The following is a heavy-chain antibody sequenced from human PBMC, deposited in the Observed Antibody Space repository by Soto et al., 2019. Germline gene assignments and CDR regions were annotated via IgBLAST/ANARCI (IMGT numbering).Heavy chain of an antibody. CDR2: ISTRSSTI. V-gene: IGHV3-11*01. CDR3: ASGTNGAVFVY. J-gene: IGHJ4*02. CDR1: GFTFSDYY. D-gene: IGHD2-8*01. Sequence: QVQLVESGGGLVKPGGSLRLSCAASGFTFSDYYMSWIRQAPGKGLEWVSYISTRSSTIFYADSVKGRLTISRDNVKNALYLQMNSLRAEDTAVYYCASGTNGAVFVYWGQGILVTVSS.